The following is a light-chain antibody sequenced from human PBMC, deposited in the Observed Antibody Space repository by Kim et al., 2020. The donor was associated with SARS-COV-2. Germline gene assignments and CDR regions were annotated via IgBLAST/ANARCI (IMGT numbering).Light chain of an antibody. J-gene: IGKJ5*01. Sequence: AIQLTQSPSSLSASVGDTVTITCRASQGINSALACYQQKPGKAPNLLISDASSLQSGVPSRFSGSGSGTDFTLTISSLQPEDFATYFCQQYNYLITFGQGTRLEIK. CDR1: QGINSA. CDR3: QQYNYLIT. CDR2: DAS. V-gene: IGKV1-13*01.